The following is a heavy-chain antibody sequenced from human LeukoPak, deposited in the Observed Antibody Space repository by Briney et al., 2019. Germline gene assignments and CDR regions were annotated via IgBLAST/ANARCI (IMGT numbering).Heavy chain of an antibody. V-gene: IGHV3-48*03. CDR1: GFTFSAYE. CDR2: ISGSGDTI. J-gene: IGHJ4*02. Sequence: GGSLRLSCAASGFTFSAYEMNWVRQAPGKGLEWLSYISGSGDTIYYAESVKGRFTISRDNAKNSLYLQMSSLRAEDTAVYYCVCAYGGLLDYWGQETLVTVSP. CDR3: VCAYGGLLDY. D-gene: IGHD3-16*01.